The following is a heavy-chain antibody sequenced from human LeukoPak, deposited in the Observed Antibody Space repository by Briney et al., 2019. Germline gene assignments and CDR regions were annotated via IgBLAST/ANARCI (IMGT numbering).Heavy chain of an antibody. D-gene: IGHD5-18*01. J-gene: IGHJ4*02. Sequence: QPGGSLRLSCAASGLTFSSYILTWIRQAPGKGLEWVSYTDSRNTIYYTDSVKGRFTISRDNAKNSLYLQMNSLRVEDTALYYCARVFYTYGPYYFDYWGQGTLVTVSS. V-gene: IGHV3-48*01. CDR3: ARVFYTYGPYYFDY. CDR2: TDSRNTI. CDR1: GLTFSSYI.